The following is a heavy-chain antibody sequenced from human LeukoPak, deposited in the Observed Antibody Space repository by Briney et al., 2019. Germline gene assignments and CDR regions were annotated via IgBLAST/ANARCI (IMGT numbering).Heavy chain of an antibody. J-gene: IGHJ4*02. Sequence: PSETLSLTCTVSGGSISSYYWSWIRQPAGKGLEWIGYIYYSGSTNYNPSLKSRVTISVDTSKNQFSLKLSSVTAADTAVYYCARGSYYDSSGSYYFDYWGQGTLVTVSS. CDR1: GGSISSYY. V-gene: IGHV4-59*01. CDR2: IYYSGST. CDR3: ARGSYYDSSGSYYFDY. D-gene: IGHD3-22*01.